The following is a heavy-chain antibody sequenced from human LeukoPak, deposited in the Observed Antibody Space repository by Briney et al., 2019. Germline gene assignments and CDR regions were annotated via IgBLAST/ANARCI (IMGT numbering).Heavy chain of an antibody. CDR1: GFTVSSNY. Sequence: GGSLRLSCAASGFTVSSNYMNWVRQAPGKGLEWVSVIYSGGSAYYADSVKGRFTISRDISRNTLYLQMNSLRAEDTAVYYCAKDLGGYGLNWFDPWGQGTLVTVSS. CDR2: IYSGGSA. D-gene: IGHD5-12*01. CDR3: AKDLGGYGLNWFDP. V-gene: IGHV3-53*01. J-gene: IGHJ5*02.